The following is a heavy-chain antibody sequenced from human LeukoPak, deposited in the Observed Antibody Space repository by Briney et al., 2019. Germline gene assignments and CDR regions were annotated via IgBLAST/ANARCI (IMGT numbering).Heavy chain of an antibody. CDR2: IYYSGST. CDR3: AKFYGDYDVGTFDI. Sequence: SETLSLTCTVSGGSISSYYWSWIRQPPGKGLEWIGSIYYSGSTYYNPSLKSRVTISVDTSKNQFSLKLSSVTAADTAVYYCAKFYGDYDVGTFDIWGQGTMVTVSS. J-gene: IGHJ3*02. D-gene: IGHD4-17*01. V-gene: IGHV4-59*05. CDR1: GGSISSYY.